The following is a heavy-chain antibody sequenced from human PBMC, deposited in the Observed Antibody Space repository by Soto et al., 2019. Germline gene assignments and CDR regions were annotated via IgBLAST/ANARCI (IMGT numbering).Heavy chain of an antibody. V-gene: IGHV6-1*01. CDR3: ARDKVAWDSSSPYYFDY. Sequence: KQSQTLSLTCAISGDSVSSNSAAWNWIRQSPSRGLEWLGRTYYRSKWYNDYAVSVKSRITINPDTSKNQFSLQLNSVTPEDTAVYYCARDKVAWDSSSPYYFDYWGQGTLVTVSS. CDR2: TYYRSKWYN. J-gene: IGHJ4*02. CDR1: GDSVSSNSAA. D-gene: IGHD1-26*01.